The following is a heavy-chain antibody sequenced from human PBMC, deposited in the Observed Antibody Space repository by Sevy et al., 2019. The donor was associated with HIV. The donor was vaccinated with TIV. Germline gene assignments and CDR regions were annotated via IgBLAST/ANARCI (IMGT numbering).Heavy chain of an antibody. CDR1: GFTFRSYS. CDR3: ARPTSGLSEYEPLDNARFYGMDV. CDR2: ITSSSSFI. Sequence: GGSLRLSCAASGFTFRSYSMNWVRQAPGRGLEWVSSITSSSSFIFYADSVKGRFTITRDNAKNSLFLQTNSLRAEDTDVYYCARPTSGLSEYEPLDNARFYGMDVWGQGTTVTVSS. V-gene: IGHV3-21*01. D-gene: IGHD1-20*01. J-gene: IGHJ6*02.